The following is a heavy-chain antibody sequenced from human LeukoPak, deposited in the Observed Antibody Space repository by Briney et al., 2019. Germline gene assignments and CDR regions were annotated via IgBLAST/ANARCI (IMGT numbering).Heavy chain of an antibody. Sequence: SXXLSCAASXXXXSGXSMNXVXQXPGKGXXWXXXISPSATTIYYADSVKGRFTISRDNAKNSLYLQMNSLRAEDTAVYYCAREYSSSSGRSFDYWGQGTLVTVSS. CDR1: XXXXSGXS. J-gene: IGHJ4*02. CDR3: AREYSSSSGRSFDY. CDR2: ISPSATTI. D-gene: IGHD6-6*01. V-gene: IGHV3-48*01.